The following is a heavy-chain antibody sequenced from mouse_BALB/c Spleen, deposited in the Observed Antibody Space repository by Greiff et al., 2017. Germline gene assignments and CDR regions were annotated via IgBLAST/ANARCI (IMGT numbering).Heavy chain of an antibody. CDR2: IWAGGST. J-gene: IGHJ3*01. CDR1: GFSLTSYG. Sequence: VQLVESGPGLVAPSQTLSITCTVSGFSLTSYGVHWVRQPPGQGLEWLGVIWAGGSTNYNSALMARLSISKDNSKNQVFLKMNSLQTDDTAMYYCARVGVLSLVAYWGQGTLVTVSA. CDR3: ARVGVLSLVAY. D-gene: IGHD1-1*02. V-gene: IGHV2-9*02.